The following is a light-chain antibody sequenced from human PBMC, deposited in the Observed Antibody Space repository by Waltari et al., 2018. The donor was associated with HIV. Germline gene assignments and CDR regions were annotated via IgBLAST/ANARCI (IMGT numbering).Light chain of an antibody. CDR3: SSYTTSNTFV. Sequence: QSALTPPRSVSGSPGQSVTISCTGTSSDVGGYDYVSWYQQYPGKAPKLMIYDFSKRPSGVSNRFSGSKSGNTASLTVSGLQAEDEADYYCSSYTTSNTFVFGTGTKVTVL. V-gene: IGLV2-14*03. CDR1: SSDVGGYDY. CDR2: DFS. J-gene: IGLJ1*01.